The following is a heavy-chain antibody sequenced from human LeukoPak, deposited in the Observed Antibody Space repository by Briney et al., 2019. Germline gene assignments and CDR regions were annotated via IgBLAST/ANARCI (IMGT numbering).Heavy chain of an antibody. CDR3: ARDDYTSVWNF. Sequence: PSETLSLTCSVSRYSISSGYYWGWIRQSPGEGLEWMGSIYQSGSTYYNPSLKSRLTISVDTSKNQFSLKLTSLTAADTAVYYCARDDYTSVWNFWGQGTLVTVSS. V-gene: IGHV4-38-2*02. CDR2: IYQSGST. CDR1: RYSISSGYY. J-gene: IGHJ4*02. D-gene: IGHD6-19*01.